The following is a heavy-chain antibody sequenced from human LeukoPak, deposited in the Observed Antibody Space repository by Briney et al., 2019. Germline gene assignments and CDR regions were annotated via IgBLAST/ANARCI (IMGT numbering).Heavy chain of an antibody. D-gene: IGHD3-22*01. CDR2: IYYSGST. J-gene: IGHJ4*02. Sequence: SETLSLTCTVSGGSISSGDYYWSWIRQPPGKGLERIGYIYYSGSTYYNPSLKSRVTISVDTSKNQFSLKLSSVTAADTAVYYCARQYYYDSSGYFDYWGQGTLVTVSS. V-gene: IGHV4-30-4*01. CDR1: GGSISSGDYY. CDR3: ARQYYYDSSGYFDY.